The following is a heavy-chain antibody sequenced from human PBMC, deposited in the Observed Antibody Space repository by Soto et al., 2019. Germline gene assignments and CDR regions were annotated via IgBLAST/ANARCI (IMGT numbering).Heavy chain of an antibody. CDR3: ARGPRLGDYVWRCPIPRGAFEI. J-gene: IGHJ3*02. D-gene: IGHD3-16*01. CDR2: VIPILGTA. Sequence: SVKVSCKASGGTFSSYAISWVRQAPGQGLEWMGGVIPILGTANYAQKFQGRVTITADESTSTAYMELSSLRSEDTAVYYCARGPRLGDYVWRCPIPRGAFEIWGKGTMVTV. CDR1: GGTFSSYA. V-gene: IGHV1-69*13.